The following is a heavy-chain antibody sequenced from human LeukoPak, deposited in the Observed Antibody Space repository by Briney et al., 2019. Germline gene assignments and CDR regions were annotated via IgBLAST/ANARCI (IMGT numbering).Heavy chain of an antibody. CDR1: GFTFSSYA. J-gene: IGHJ6*02. V-gene: IGHV3-23*01. CDR2: ISGSGGST. Sequence: PGESLRLSCAASGFTFSSYAMSWVRQAPGKGLEWVSAISGSGGSTYYADSVKGRFTISRDNSKSTLYLQMNSLRAEDTAVYYCAKNLYYGMDVWGQGTTVTVSS. CDR3: AKNLYYGMDV.